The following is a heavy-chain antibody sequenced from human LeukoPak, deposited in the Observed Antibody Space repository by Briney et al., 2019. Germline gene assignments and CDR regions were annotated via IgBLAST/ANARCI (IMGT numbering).Heavy chain of an antibody. Sequence: GGSPRLSCAASGFTFSSYAMTWVRQAPGKGLEWVSVISGRGGSTYYADSVKGRFTISRDNSKNTLYLQMNSLRAEDTAVYYCARDQVAAAGDYYYGMDVWGQGTTVTVSS. CDR1: GFTFSSYA. CDR3: ARDQVAAAGDYYYGMDV. J-gene: IGHJ6*02. CDR2: ISGRGGST. V-gene: IGHV3-23*01. D-gene: IGHD6-13*01.